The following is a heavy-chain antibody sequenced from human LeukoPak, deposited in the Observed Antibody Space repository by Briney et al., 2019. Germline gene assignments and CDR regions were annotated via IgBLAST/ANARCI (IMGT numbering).Heavy chain of an antibody. Sequence: GGSLRLSCAASVFTFSNAWMSWVRQAPGQGLEVVGRIKSKTDGGTTDYAAPVKGRFTISRDDSKNTLYLQMNSLKTEDTAVYYCTTGRCSGGSCYSGCYWGQGTLVTVSS. V-gene: IGHV3-15*01. CDR2: IKSKTDGGTT. CDR1: VFTFSNAW. D-gene: IGHD2-15*01. J-gene: IGHJ4*02. CDR3: TTGRCSGGSCYSGCY.